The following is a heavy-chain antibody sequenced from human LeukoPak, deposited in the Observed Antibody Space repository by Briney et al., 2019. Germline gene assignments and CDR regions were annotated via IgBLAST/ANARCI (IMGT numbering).Heavy chain of an antibody. Sequence: ASVKVSCKASGYTFTSFGISWVRQAPGQGLAWMGWIGAYNGNKKYGQKLQGRVTMTTDTSTSTAYMELRSLRSDDAAVYYCARDQMNIAAAGAYFDYWGQGTLVTVSS. CDR3: ARDQMNIAAAGAYFDY. V-gene: IGHV1-18*01. CDR1: GYTFTSFG. CDR2: IGAYNGNK. D-gene: IGHD6-13*01. J-gene: IGHJ4*02.